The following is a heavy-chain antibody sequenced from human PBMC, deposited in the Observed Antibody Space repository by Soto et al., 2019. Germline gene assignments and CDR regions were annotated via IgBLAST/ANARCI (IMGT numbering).Heavy chain of an antibody. V-gene: IGHV4-4*02. J-gene: IGHJ3*02. CDR3: ASKFREFLAYAFDI. D-gene: IGHD3-3*01. CDR1: NASISSRKW. CDR2: IYHSGSI. Sequence: SETLSLTCTVSNASISSRKWWTWVRQTPGKGLEWIGEIYHSGSINHNPSLKSRVTMSVEKSKKQFSLKMTSVTAADTGVYYFASKFREFLAYAFDILGQGTVVT.